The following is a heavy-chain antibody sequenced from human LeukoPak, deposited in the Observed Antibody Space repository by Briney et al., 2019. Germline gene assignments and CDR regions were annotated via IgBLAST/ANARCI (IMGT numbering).Heavy chain of an antibody. CDR3: ARLGDEIAVSGLKYYHYSHTDA. CDR1: GGSIRDFY. J-gene: IGHJ6*03. CDR2: IYYTGTT. Sequence: PSETLSLTCSVSGGSIRDFYWTWIRQPPGKGLEWIGYIYYTGTTNYSPSLRGRVIMSVDTSRNQFSLNLTSVTPADTAVYFCARLGDEIAVSGLKYYHYSHTDAWGSGTTVAVSS. V-gene: IGHV4-59*01. D-gene: IGHD6-19*01.